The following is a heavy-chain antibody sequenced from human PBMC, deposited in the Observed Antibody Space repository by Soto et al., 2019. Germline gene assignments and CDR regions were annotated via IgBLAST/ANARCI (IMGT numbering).Heavy chain of an antibody. V-gene: IGHV4-31*03. CDR2: IYYSGST. D-gene: IGHD3-10*01. J-gene: IGHJ4*02. Sequence: TLSLTCTVSGGSISSGGYYWSWIRQHPGKGLEWIGYIYYSGSTYYNPSLKSRVTISVDTSKNQFSLKLSSVTAADTAVYYCARGILLWFGEPHYFDYWGQGTLVTVSS. CDR1: GGSISSGGYY. CDR3: ARGILLWFGEPHYFDY.